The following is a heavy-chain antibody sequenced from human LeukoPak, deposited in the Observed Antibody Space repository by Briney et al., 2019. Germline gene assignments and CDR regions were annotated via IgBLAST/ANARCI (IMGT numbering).Heavy chain of an antibody. Sequence: EASVTVSCKASGYTFTSYDINWVRQATGQGLEWMGWMNPNSGNTGYAQKFQGRVTMTRNTSISTAYMELSSLRSEDTAVYYCARGRPYSGWYFDYWGQGTLVTVSS. CDR2: MNPNSGNT. CDR3: ARGRPYSGWYFDY. D-gene: IGHD6-19*01. V-gene: IGHV1-8*01. CDR1: GYTFTSYD. J-gene: IGHJ4*02.